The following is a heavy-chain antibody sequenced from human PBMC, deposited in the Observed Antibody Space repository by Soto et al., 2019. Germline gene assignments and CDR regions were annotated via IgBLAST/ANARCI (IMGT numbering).Heavy chain of an antibody. D-gene: IGHD6-19*01. V-gene: IGHV3-64*01. CDR3: ARQWLDSYYFDY. Sequence: EVQLVESGGGLVQPGGSLRLSCAASGFTFTSYAMHWVRQAPGKGLEYVSAISSNGGSTYYANSVKGRFTISRDNSKNTLYLQMGSLRAEDKAVYYCARQWLDSYYFDYWGQGTLVTVSS. J-gene: IGHJ4*02. CDR2: ISSNGGST. CDR1: GFTFTSYA.